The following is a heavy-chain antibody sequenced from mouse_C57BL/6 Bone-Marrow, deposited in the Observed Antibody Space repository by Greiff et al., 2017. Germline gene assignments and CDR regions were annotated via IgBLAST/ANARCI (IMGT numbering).Heavy chain of an antibody. CDR3: ARHEEELYSPFAY. Sequence: QVQLQQPGAELVMPGASVKLSCKASGYTFTSYWMHWVKQRPGQGLEWIGEIDPSDSYTNYNQKFKGKSTLTVDKSSSTAYMQLSSLTSEDSAVYFCARHEEELYSPFAYWGQGTLVTVSA. J-gene: IGHJ3*01. D-gene: IGHD2-12*01. V-gene: IGHV1-69*01. CDR2: IDPSDSYT. CDR1: GYTFTSYW.